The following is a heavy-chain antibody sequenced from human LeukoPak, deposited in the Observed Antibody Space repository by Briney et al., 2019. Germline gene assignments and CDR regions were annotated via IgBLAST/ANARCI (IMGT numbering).Heavy chain of an antibody. D-gene: IGHD6-19*01. V-gene: IGHV4-31*01. J-gene: IGHJ5*02. CDR1: GGSISSGGYY. CDR2: IYYSGST. Sequence: PSQTLSLTCTVSGGSISSGGYYWSWMRQHPGKGREWIGYIYYSGSTYYNPSLKSLVTISVDTSKNQFSLKLSSVPAADPAVYYCARDSSGWYPYNWFDPWGQGTLVTVCS. CDR3: ARDSSGWYPYNWFDP.